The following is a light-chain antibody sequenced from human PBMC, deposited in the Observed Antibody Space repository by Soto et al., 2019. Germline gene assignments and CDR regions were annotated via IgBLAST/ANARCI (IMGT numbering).Light chain of an antibody. J-gene: IGKJ1*01. CDR3: QKYNSARWT. Sequence: DIQMTQAPSSLSASVGYRVTITCRASQGISNYLAWYQQKPGKVPKLLIYAASTLQSGVPSRFSGSGSGTDFTLTISSLQPEDVATYYCQKYNSARWTFGQGTKVDIK. CDR1: QGISNY. V-gene: IGKV1-27*01. CDR2: AAS.